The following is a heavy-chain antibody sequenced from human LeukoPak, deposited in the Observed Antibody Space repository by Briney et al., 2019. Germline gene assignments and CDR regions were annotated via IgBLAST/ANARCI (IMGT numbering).Heavy chain of an antibody. Sequence: SQTLSLTCTVSGGSISSGDYYWGWIRQPPGKGLEWIGYIYYSGSTYYSPSLKSRVTISVDTSKNQFSLKLSSVPAADTAVYYCASTNYGSGSYYIIPPFDYWGQGTLVTVSS. D-gene: IGHD3-10*01. CDR3: ASTNYGSGSYYIIPPFDY. V-gene: IGHV4-30-4*01. CDR2: IYYSGST. J-gene: IGHJ4*02. CDR1: GGSISSGDYY.